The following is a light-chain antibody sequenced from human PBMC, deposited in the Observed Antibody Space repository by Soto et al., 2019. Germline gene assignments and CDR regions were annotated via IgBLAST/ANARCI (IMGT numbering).Light chain of an antibody. Sequence: EIVMTQSPATLSVSPGESATLTCRASQSINRDLAWYVQKPGQAPRRVVYGASTWATGVPPRFTGSGSGTELTITISGLQSEDFEVYYCQQYKSWPITFGQGTRLEIK. V-gene: IGKV3D-15*01. CDR1: QSINRD. CDR2: GAS. J-gene: IGKJ5*01. CDR3: QQYKSWPIT.